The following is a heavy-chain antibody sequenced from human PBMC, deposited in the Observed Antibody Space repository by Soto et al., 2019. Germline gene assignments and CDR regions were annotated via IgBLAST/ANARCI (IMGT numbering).Heavy chain of an antibody. Sequence: QVQLVQSGAELKKPGASVRVSCKASGYTFTNNDVTWVRQATGQGLEWMGWMNPGSGDTGYAQKFQGRVTMTRDISIATAYMELSSLRSEDTAIYYCARMASFGSLNWFDPWDQGTLVTVSS. CDR2: MNPGSGDT. CDR1: GYTFTNND. V-gene: IGHV1-8*01. CDR3: ARMASFGSLNWFDP. J-gene: IGHJ5*01. D-gene: IGHD5-18*01.